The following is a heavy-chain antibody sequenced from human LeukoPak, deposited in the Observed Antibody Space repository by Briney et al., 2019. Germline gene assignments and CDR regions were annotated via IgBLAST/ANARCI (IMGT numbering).Heavy chain of an antibody. V-gene: IGHV3-66*01. CDR2: IYSGGST. CDR3: ARVLGGNSYGSHFDS. Sequence: GGSLRLSCAASGFTVSSNYMSWVRQAPGKGLEWVSVIYSGGSTYYADSVKGRFTISRDNSKNTLYLQMNSLRAEDTAVYYCARVLGGNSYGSHFDSWGQGALVTVSS. CDR1: GFTVSSNY. D-gene: IGHD5-18*01. J-gene: IGHJ4*02.